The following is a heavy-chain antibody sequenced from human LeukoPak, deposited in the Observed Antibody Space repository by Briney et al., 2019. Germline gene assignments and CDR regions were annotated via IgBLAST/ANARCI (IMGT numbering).Heavy chain of an antibody. J-gene: IGHJ4*02. Sequence: SETLSLTCTVSGRSISSSSYYWGWIRQPPGKGLEWIGSIYYSGSTYYNPSLKSRLTISVDTSKNQFSLKLSSVTAADTAVYYCARAASIAADYWGQGTLVTVSS. D-gene: IGHD6-6*01. CDR3: ARAASIAADY. V-gene: IGHV4-39*07. CDR2: IYYSGST. CDR1: GRSISSSSYY.